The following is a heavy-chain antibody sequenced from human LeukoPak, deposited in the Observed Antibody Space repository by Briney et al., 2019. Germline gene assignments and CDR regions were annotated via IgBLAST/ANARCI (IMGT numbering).Heavy chain of an antibody. CDR2: IYTSGST. CDR3: ARDGEQLGPLPLSHYYYGMDV. V-gene: IGHV4-4*07. CDR1: GGSISSYY. Sequence: SETLSLTCTVSGGSISSYYWSWIRQPAGKGLEWIGRIYTSGSTNYNPSLKSRVTMSVDTSKNQFSLKLSSVTAADMAVYYCARDGEQLGPLPLSHYYYGMDVWGRGTTVTVSS. D-gene: IGHD6-6*01. J-gene: IGHJ6*02.